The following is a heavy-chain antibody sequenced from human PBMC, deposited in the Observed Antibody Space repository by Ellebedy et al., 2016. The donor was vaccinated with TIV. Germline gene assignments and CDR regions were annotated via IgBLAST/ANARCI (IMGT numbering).Heavy chain of an antibody. V-gene: IGHV3-30*02. CDR2: IGYDGSRK. CDR3: ASRSTSPLGH. Sequence: GESLKISCAASGFPFAYYGMHWVRQAPGGGLEWVAFIGYDGSRKHYADSVRGRFAISKDNSKNTLYLQMNSLRSDDTAVYYCASRSTSPLGHWGQGTLVTVSS. J-gene: IGHJ4*02. CDR1: GFPFAYYG. D-gene: IGHD2-2*01.